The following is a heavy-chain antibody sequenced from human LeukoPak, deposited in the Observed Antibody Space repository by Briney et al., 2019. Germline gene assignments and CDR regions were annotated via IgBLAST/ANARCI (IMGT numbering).Heavy chain of an antibody. J-gene: IGHJ4*02. V-gene: IGHV3-30*04. CDR2: ISYDGSNE. Sequence: PGGSLRLSCAASGFTFSSYVMHWVRQAPGKGLEWVAIISYDGSNEYYADSVKGRFTISRDNSKNTLYLQMNSLRAADTAVYYCARGGTGYDPFDYWGQGTLVTVSS. D-gene: IGHD5-12*01. CDR3: ARGGTGYDPFDY. CDR1: GFTFSSYV.